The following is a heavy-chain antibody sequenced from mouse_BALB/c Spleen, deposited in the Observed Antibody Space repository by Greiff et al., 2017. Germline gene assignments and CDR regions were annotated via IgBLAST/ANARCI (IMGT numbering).Heavy chain of an antibody. D-gene: IGHD2-4*01. CDR1: GFTFNNYC. CDR2: ISSGGSYT. Sequence: VHLVESGGDLVKPGGSLKISCSASGFTFNNYCMSLVIQTPDKRLEWVATISSGGSYTYYTDSVKGRFTISRDNAKNTLYLQMSSLKSEDTAMYYCARGIYYDYAMDYWGQGTSVTVSS. J-gene: IGHJ4*01. CDR3: ARGIYYDYAMDY. V-gene: IGHV5-6*01.